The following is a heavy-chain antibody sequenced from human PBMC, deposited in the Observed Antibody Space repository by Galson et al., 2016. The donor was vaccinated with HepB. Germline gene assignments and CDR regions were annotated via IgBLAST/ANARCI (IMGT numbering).Heavy chain of an antibody. CDR1: GGSITDNW. J-gene: IGHJ5*02. V-gene: IGHV4-4*02. CDR3: ARFTRDQYNSSGYVWFDP. CDR2: IYHTGSI. Sequence: SETLSLTCAVSGGSITDNWWSWVRQPPGKGLEWIGEIYHTGSINYNPSLKTRVTISVDKSKNQFSLKLTSMNAADTAVYFCARFTRDQYNSSGYVWFDPWGQGTLVTVSS. D-gene: IGHD3-22*01.